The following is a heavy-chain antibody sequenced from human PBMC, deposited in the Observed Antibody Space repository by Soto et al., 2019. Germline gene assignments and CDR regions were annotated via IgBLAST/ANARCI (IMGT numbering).Heavy chain of an antibody. CDR3: ARGRVDGGELDL. D-gene: IGHD1-26*01. J-gene: IGHJ4*02. CDR1: GFTFSSYG. Sequence: PGGSLRLSCAASGFTFSSYGMHWVRQAPGKGLEWVAVISYDGSNKYYADSVKGRFTISRDNSKNTLYLQMNSLRAEDTAVYYCARGRVDGGELDLWGQGTLVTVSS. CDR2: ISYDGSNK. V-gene: IGHV3-30*03.